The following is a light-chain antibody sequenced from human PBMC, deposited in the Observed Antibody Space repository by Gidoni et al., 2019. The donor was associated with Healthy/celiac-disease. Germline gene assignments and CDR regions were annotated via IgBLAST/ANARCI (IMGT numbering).Light chain of an antibody. V-gene: IGKV3-20*01. CDR3: QQYGSLLT. CDR1: QSVSSSY. CDR2: GAS. J-gene: IGKJ4*01. Sequence: EIGLTQSPGTLSLSPGERAPLSCRASQSVSSSYLAWYQQKPGQAPRLLIYGASSRATGIPDRFSGSGSGTDFTLTISRLEPEDFAVYYCQQYGSLLTFXGXTKVEIK.